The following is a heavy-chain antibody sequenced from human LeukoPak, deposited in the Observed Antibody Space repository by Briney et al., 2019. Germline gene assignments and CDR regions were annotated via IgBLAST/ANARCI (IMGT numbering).Heavy chain of an antibody. CDR3: AKDRTYYYDSSGYYYGQPMAYYFDY. V-gene: IGHV3-30*02. CDR2: IRYDGSNK. CDR1: GFTFNSYG. Sequence: PGGSLRLSCAASGFTFNSYGMHWVRQAPGKGLEWVAFIRYDGSNKYYADSVKGRFTISRDNSKNTLYLQMNSLRAEDTAVYYCAKDRTYYYDSSGYYYGQPMAYYFDYWGQGTLVTVSS. J-gene: IGHJ4*02. D-gene: IGHD3-22*01.